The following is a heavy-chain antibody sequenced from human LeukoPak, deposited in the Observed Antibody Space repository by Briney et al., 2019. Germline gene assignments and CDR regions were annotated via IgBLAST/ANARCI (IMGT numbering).Heavy chain of an antibody. V-gene: IGHV3-30-3*01. J-gene: IGHJ4*02. D-gene: IGHD6-19*01. Sequence: HPGRSLRLSCAASGFTFSSYAMHWVRQAPGKGLEWVAVISYDGSNKYYADSVKGRFTISRDNSKNTLYLQMNSLRAEDTAVYYCARARLPIAVAGPFDYWGQGTLVTVSS. CDR1: GFTFSSYA. CDR3: ARARLPIAVAGPFDY. CDR2: ISYDGSNK.